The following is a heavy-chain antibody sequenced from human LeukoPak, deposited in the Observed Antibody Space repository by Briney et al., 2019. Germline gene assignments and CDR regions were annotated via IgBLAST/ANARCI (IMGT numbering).Heavy chain of an antibody. J-gene: IGHJ6*02. D-gene: IGHD2-2*01. V-gene: IGHV4-59*08. CDR3: ARLSTSYYYYGMDV. CDR1: GGFISSYY. Sequence: SETLSLTCTVSGGFISSYYWSGIRQPPGKGLEWIGYIYYSGSTNYNPSLKSRVTISVDTSKNQFSLKLSSVTAADTAVYYCARLSTSYYYYGMDVWGQGTTVTVSS. CDR2: IYYSGST.